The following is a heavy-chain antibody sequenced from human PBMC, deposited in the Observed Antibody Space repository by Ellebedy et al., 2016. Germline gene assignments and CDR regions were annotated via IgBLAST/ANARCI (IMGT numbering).Heavy chain of an antibody. V-gene: IGHV3-23*01. Sequence: GESLKISXVASGFSFRMYDMGWVRQVPGRGLEWVSGISGSGSSTHYADSVKGRFTISRDKSKNTISLQMNSLRAEDTALNYCAKGYFSRAYCGGDCYLDDPFDVWGQGTVVTVSS. CDR2: ISGSGSST. D-gene: IGHD2-21*01. CDR1: GFSFRMYD. CDR3: AKGYFSRAYCGGDCYLDDPFDV. J-gene: IGHJ3*01.